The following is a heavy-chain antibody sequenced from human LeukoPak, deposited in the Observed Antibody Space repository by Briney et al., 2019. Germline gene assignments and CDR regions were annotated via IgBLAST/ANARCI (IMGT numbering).Heavy chain of an antibody. CDR3: ATSDAGSFSP. CDR2: INSDGSST. V-gene: IGHV3-74*01. D-gene: IGHD1-1*01. Sequence: GGSLRLSCAASKFSFSSYWMHWVRQDPRKGPVWVSSINSDGSSTRYADSVKGRFTISRDNANNILFLQMNSLRAGDTAVYYCATSDAGSFSPWGQGTLVTVSS. J-gene: IGHJ5*02. CDR1: KFSFSSYW.